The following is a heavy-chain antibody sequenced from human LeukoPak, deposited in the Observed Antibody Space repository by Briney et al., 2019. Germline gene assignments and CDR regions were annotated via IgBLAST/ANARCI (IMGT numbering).Heavy chain of an antibody. Sequence: PGGSLRLSCAASGFTFSSYWMHWVRQAPGKGLVWVSRINSDGSSTSYADSVKGRFTISRDNAKNTLYLQMNSLRAEDTAVYYCARDYDSSGYYYVLHAFDIWGQGTMVTVS. J-gene: IGHJ3*02. V-gene: IGHV3-74*01. CDR1: GFTFSSYW. D-gene: IGHD3-22*01. CDR2: INSDGSST. CDR3: ARDYDSSGYYYVLHAFDI.